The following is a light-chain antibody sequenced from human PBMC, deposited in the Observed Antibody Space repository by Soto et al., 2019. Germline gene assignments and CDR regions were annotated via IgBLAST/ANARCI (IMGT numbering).Light chain of an antibody. J-gene: IGKJ2*01. CDR1: QTVLYTSNNKNY. CDR3: QQYYSTPYT. Sequence: DIVMTQSPDSLAVSLGERATIHCKSSQTVLYTSNNKNYLAWYQQRPGQPLKLLVYWASARESGVPDRFSGRGYGTDFTLTISSLQAEDVAVYYCQQYYSTPYTFGKGTKLEI. CDR2: WAS. V-gene: IGKV4-1*01.